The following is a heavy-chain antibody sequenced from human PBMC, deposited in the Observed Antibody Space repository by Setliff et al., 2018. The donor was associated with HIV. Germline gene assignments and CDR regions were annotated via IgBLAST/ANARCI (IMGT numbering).Heavy chain of an antibody. D-gene: IGHD3-16*01. V-gene: IGHV3-23*01. J-gene: IGHJ4*02. CDR2: ITASGGST. Sequence: LRLSCAASGFTFSSYSVSWVRQAPGKGLEWVSAITASGGSTYYADSVKGRFTISRDNSKNTVYLQVNSLRAEDTAVYYCAKGPTTGGGPSYRAYFDYWGQGTLVTVSS. CDR1: GFTFSSYS. CDR3: AKGPTTGGGPSYRAYFDY.